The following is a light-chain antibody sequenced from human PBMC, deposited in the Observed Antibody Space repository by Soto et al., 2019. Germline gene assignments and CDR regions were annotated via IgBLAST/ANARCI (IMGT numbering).Light chain of an antibody. J-gene: IGKJ1*01. CDR1: QSVSSY. CDR2: DAS. V-gene: IGKV3-11*01. Sequence: EIVLTQSPGTLSFSPGERSTLSCRSSQSVSSYLAWYQQKPGQAPRLLIYDASNRATGIPARFSGSGSGTDFTLTISSLEPEDFAVYYCQQRSNWPGFGQGTKVDIK. CDR3: QQRSNWPG.